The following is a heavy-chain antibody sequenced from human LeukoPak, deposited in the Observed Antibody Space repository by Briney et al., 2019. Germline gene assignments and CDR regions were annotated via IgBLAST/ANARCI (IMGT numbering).Heavy chain of an antibody. Sequence: GASVKVSCTASGGTFSSYAISWVRQAPGQGLEWMGGIIPIFGTANYAQKFQGRVTITADESTSTAYMELSSLRSEDTAVYYCAAIPGRYSGSYSHYWGQGTLVTVSS. J-gene: IGHJ4*02. CDR3: AAIPGRYSGSYSHY. V-gene: IGHV1-69*13. CDR2: IIPIFGTA. CDR1: GGTFSSYA. D-gene: IGHD1-26*01.